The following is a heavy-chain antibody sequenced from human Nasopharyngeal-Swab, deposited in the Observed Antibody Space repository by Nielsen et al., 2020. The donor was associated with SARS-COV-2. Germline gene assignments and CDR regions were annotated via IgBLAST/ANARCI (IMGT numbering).Heavy chain of an antibody. J-gene: IGHJ5*02. CDR3: AGEIKQLARNWFDP. D-gene: IGHD6-13*01. CDR2: IYTSGST. CDR1: GGSISSYY. Sequence: SETLSLTCTVSGGSISSYYWSWIRQPAGKGLEWIGRIYTSGSTNYNPSLKSRVTMSVDTSKNQFSLKLSSVTAADTAVYYCAGEIKQLARNWFDPWGQGTLVTVSS. V-gene: IGHV4-4*07.